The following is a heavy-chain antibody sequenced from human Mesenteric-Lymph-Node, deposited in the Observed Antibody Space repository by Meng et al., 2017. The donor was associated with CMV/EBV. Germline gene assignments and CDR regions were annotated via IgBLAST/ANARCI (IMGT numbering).Heavy chain of an antibody. Sequence: GYYWSWIRQSPAKGLEWIGEINHRGSTNYNPSLKSRVTISVDTSKNQFSLKLSSVTAADTAVYYCARSLFGGYCSSTSCYGRGFDYWGQGTL. CDR3: ARSLFGGYCSSTSCYGRGFDY. V-gene: IGHV4-34*01. CDR1: GYY. CDR2: INHRGST. D-gene: IGHD2-2*01. J-gene: IGHJ4*02.